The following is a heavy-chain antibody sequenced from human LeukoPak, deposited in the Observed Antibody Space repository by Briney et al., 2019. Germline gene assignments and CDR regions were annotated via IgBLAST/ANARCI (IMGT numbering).Heavy chain of an antibody. CDR3: ARDYYGPGSIGY. J-gene: IGHJ4*02. Sequence: SETLSLTCTVSGGSISSGDYYWSWIRQPPGKGLEWIGYIYYSGSTYYNPSLKSRVTISVGTSKNQFSLKLCSVTAADTAVYYCARDYYGPGSIGYWGQGTLVTVSS. V-gene: IGHV4-30-4*01. D-gene: IGHD3-10*01. CDR2: IYYSGST. CDR1: GGSISSGDYY.